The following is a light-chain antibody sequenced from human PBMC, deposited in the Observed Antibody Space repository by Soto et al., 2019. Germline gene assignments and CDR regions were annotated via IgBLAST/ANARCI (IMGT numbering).Light chain of an antibody. V-gene: IGKV3-15*01. CDR1: QSVCSN. CDR2: DAS. Sequence: EIVMTQSPATLSVSPGERATLSCRASQSVCSNLAWYQQKPGQPPRLLIYDASTRATGISARFSGSGYGTEFTLTISSLQSEDFAVYFCQQCRNWPLTFGGGTKVDIK. CDR3: QQCRNWPLT. J-gene: IGKJ4*01.